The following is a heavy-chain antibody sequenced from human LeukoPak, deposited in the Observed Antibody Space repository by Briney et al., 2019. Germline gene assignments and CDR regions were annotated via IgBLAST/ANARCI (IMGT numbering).Heavy chain of an antibody. D-gene: IGHD1-14*01. CDR2: IIPIFGTA. CDR3: ARAFSIRLPGGQPFDY. CDR1: GGTFSSYA. J-gene: IGHJ4*02. Sequence: ASVKVSCKASGGTFSSYAIGWVRQAPGQGLEWMGGIIPIFGTANYAQKFQGRVTITTDESTSTAYMELSSLRSEDTAVYYCARAFSIRLPGGQPFDYWGQGALVTVSS. V-gene: IGHV1-69*05.